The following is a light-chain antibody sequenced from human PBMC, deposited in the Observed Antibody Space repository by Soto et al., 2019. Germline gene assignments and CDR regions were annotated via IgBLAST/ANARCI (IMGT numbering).Light chain of an antibody. CDR2: EVS. Sequence: QSALTQPPSASGSPGQSVTISCTGTSSDVGGYNYVSWYQQHPGKAPKLMLYEVSTRPSGVPDRFSGSKSCNTASLTVSGLQADDEADYYCSSYAGSNIYVVFGGGTKLTVL. V-gene: IGLV2-8*01. CDR3: SSYAGSNIYVV. CDR1: SSDVGGYNY. J-gene: IGLJ2*01.